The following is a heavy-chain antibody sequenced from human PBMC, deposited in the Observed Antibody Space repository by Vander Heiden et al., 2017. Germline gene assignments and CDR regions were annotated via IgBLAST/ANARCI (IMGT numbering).Heavy chain of an antibody. J-gene: IGHJ6*02. CDR1: GFTFSSYR. Sequence: EVQLVESGGGRVQPGGSLRLSCPAYGFTFSSYRRNWVRQAPGKGLDWVSSISSSSSYIYYADSVKGRFTISKDNAKNSLDLQMNSLRAEDTAVYYCARDQGIAAAGRQNYGMDLWGQGTTVTVSS. D-gene: IGHD6-13*01. CDR2: ISSSSSYI. CDR3: ARDQGIAAAGRQNYGMDL. V-gene: IGHV3-21*01.